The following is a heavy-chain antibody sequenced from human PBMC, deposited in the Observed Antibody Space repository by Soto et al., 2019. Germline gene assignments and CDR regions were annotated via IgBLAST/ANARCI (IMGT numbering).Heavy chain of an antibody. Sequence: ASVKVSCKASGYTFTNNDVSWVRQATGQGLAWMGWMNPGSGDTGYAQKFQGRVTMTRDISIATAYMELNSLTSEDTAIYYCARMESFGSLNWFDTWGQGTLVTVSS. CDR2: MNPGSGDT. CDR1: GYTFTNND. CDR3: ARMESFGSLNWFDT. J-gene: IGHJ5*02. D-gene: IGHD5-18*01. V-gene: IGHV1-8*02.